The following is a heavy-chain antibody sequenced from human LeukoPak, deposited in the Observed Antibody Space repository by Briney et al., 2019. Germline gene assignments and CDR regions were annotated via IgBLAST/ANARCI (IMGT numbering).Heavy chain of an antibody. Sequence: GGSLRLSCAASGFTFSSYSMNWVRQAPGKGLEWVANIKQDGSEKYYVDSVKGRFTISRDNAKNSLYLQMNSLRAEDTAVYYCARVRELRYSDYWGQGTLVTVSS. CDR3: ARVRELRYSDY. CDR1: GFTFSSYS. D-gene: IGHD3-9*01. CDR2: IKQDGSEK. J-gene: IGHJ4*02. V-gene: IGHV3-7*01.